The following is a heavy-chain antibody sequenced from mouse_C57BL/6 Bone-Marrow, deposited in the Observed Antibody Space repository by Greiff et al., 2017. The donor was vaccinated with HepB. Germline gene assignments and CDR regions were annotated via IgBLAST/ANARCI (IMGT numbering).Heavy chain of an antibody. D-gene: IGHD2-4*01. V-gene: IGHV14-4*01. J-gene: IGHJ3*01. CDR3: TTGDYDWAY. CDR2: IDPENGDT. CDR1: GFNIKDDY. Sequence: DVQLVESGAELVRPGASVKLSCTASGFNIKDDYMHWVKQRPEQGLEWIGWIDPENGDTEYASKFQGKATITADTSSNTAYLQLSSLTSEDTAVYYCTTGDYDWAYWGQGTLVTVSA.